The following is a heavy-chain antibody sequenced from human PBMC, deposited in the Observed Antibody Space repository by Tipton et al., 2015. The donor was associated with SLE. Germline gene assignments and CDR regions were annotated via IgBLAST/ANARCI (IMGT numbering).Heavy chain of an antibody. J-gene: IGHJ4*02. D-gene: IGHD6-13*01. CDR3: ARSGYSSSWYFSYFDY. CDR2: IIPIFGTA. CDR1: GGTFSSYA. Sequence: QSGAEVKKPGSSVKVSCKASGGTFSSYAISWVRQAPGQGLEWMGGIIPIFGTANYAQKFQGRVTITTDESTSTAYMELSSLRSDDTAVYYCARSGYSSSWYFSYFDYWGQGTLVTVSS. V-gene: IGHV1-69*05.